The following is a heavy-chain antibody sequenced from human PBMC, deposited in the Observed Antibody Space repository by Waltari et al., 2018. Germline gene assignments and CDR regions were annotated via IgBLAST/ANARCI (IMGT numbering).Heavy chain of an antibody. D-gene: IGHD2-2*01. CDR3: STGAGYELRRINFDY. CDR1: GSSLSEFS. V-gene: IGHV1-24*01. CDR2: FDPEDGET. Sequence: QVQLVQSGAEVKKPGASVKVSCKVAGSSLSEFSMHWVRRAPGGGLEWMGGFDPEDGETVYAQKFQGRVTMTEDTSTDTAYLEVTSLRSEDTAVYYCSTGAGYELRRINFDYWGQGTLVTVSS. J-gene: IGHJ4*02.